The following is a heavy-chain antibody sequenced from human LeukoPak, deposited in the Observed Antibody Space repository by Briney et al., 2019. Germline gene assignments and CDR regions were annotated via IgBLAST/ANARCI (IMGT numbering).Heavy chain of an antibody. CDR1: GGSISSSSYY. Sequence: SETLSLTCTVSGGSISSSSYYWGWIRQPPGKGLEWIGSIYYSGSTYYNPSLKSRVTISVDTSKNQFSVKLSSVTAADTAVYYCARLNDILTGYYWYWGQGTLVTVSS. CDR2: IYYSGST. D-gene: IGHD3-9*01. J-gene: IGHJ4*02. CDR3: ARLNDILTGYYWY. V-gene: IGHV4-39*01.